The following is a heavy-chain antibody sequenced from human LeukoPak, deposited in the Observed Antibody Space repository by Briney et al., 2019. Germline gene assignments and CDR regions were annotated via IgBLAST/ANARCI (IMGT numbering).Heavy chain of an antibody. D-gene: IGHD1-1*01. CDR2: ITGSGGST. V-gene: IGHV3-23*01. Sequence: GGSLRLSCVASGLTFSNHAMTWVRQAPGKGLEWVSGITGSGGSTYHAESVKGRFTISRDNSKNMVYLQMNSLRAEDTAVYYCARMAGNWNLDFDYWGQGTLVTVSS. CDR3: ARMAGNWNLDFDY. J-gene: IGHJ4*02. CDR1: GLTFSNHA.